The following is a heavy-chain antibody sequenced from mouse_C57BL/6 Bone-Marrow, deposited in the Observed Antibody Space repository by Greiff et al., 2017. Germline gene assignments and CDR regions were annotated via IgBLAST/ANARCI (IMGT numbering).Heavy chain of an antibody. V-gene: IGHV14-4*01. CDR1: GFNIKDDY. J-gene: IGHJ1*03. CDR3: TPPITTVVATDWYFDV. D-gene: IGHD1-1*01. CDR2: IDPENGDT. Sequence: EVKLQESGAELVRPGASVKLSCTASGFNIKDDYMHWVKPRPEQGLEWIGWIDPENGDTEYASKFPGKATITADTSSNTAYLQLSSLTSEDTAVYYCTPPITTVVATDWYFDVWGTGTTVTVSS.